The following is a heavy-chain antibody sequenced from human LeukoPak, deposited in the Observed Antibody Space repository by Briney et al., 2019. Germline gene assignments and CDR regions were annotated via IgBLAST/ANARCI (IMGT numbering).Heavy chain of an antibody. CDR3: ARDFALELRYFDWPTQGQPDY. CDR1: GFTFSSYA. V-gene: IGHV3-30*04. Sequence: GGSLRLSCAASGFTFSSYAMHWVRQAPGKGLEWVAVISYDGSNKYYADSVKGRFTISRDNSKNTLYLQTNSLRAEDTAVYYCARDFALELRYFDWPTQGQPDYWGQGTLVTVSS. CDR2: ISYDGSNK. J-gene: IGHJ4*02. D-gene: IGHD3-9*01.